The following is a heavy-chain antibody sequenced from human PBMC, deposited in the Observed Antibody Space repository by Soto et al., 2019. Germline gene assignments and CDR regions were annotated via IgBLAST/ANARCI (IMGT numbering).Heavy chain of an antibody. CDR1: GFTFSSNS. D-gene: IGHD3-3*01. CDR3: ASVIWSGHLTSDL. J-gene: IGHJ5*02. CDR2: ISSSSSTI. V-gene: IGHV3-48*01. Sequence: EVQVVESGGGLVQPGGSLRLSCAASGFTFSSNSMNWVRQAPGKGLEWISYISSSSSTIYADSVTGRFTISRDNAKNSLYLQMNSLRVEDTAVYYCASVIWSGHLTSDLWGQGTRVTVSS.